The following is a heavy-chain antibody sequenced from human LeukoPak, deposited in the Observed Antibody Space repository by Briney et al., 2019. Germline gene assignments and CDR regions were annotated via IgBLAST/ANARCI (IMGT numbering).Heavy chain of an antibody. D-gene: IGHD2-15*01. CDR2: VYYSGTI. J-gene: IGHJ5*02. V-gene: IGHV4-61*08. Sequence: SETLSLTCSVSGVSFTSGGYYWTWIRQPPGRGLEWIGYVYYSGTINYNPSLKSRVTISVDTSKNQFSLKLTSVTAADTAVYYCAILGYCSGGSCHNWFDPWGQGILVTVSS. CDR3: AILGYCSGGSCHNWFDP. CDR1: GVSFTSGGYY.